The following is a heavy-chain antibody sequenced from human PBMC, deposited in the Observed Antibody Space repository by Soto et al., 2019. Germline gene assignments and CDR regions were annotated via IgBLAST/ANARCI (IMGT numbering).Heavy chain of an antibody. J-gene: IGHJ3*02. D-gene: IGHD2-2*01. CDR1: ENTFSTYL. Sequence: ASVKVSCKASENTFSTYLVHWVRQVHGQGLEWMGIINPSGGSTSYAQKFQGRVTMTRDTSTSTVYMELSSMRSEDTAVYYCARDRPIPAAKAPRAFDIWGQGTMVTVSS. CDR3: ARDRPIPAAKAPRAFDI. V-gene: IGHV1-46*01. CDR2: INPSGGST.